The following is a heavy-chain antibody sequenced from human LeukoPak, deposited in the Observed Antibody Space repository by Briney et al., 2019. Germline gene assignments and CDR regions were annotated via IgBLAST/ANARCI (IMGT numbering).Heavy chain of an antibody. CDR3: ARDRNTMIPPGTFDI. CDR1: GYSISSGYY. Sequence: SETLSLTCTVSGYSISSGYYWAWIRQPPGKGLQWIGNIYHSGNTYYNPSLKSRVTISVDTSKNQFSLKLSSVTAADTAVYYCARDRNTMIPPGTFDIWGQGTMVTVSS. V-gene: IGHV4-38-2*02. J-gene: IGHJ3*02. D-gene: IGHD3-22*01. CDR2: IYHSGNT.